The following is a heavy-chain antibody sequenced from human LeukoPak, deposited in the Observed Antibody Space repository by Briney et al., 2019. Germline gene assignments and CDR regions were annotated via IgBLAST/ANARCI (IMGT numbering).Heavy chain of an antibody. D-gene: IGHD6-13*01. CDR3: AKEGHSSSWTNWYFDL. J-gene: IGHJ2*01. V-gene: IGHV3-23*01. Sequence: PGGSLRLSCSASGFTFSSYAMSWVRQAPGKGLEWVSGISGSGGSTYYADSVKGRFTISRDNSKNTLYLQMNSLRAEDTAVYYCAKEGHSSSWTNWYFDLWGRGTLVTVSS. CDR2: ISGSGGST. CDR1: GFTFSSYA.